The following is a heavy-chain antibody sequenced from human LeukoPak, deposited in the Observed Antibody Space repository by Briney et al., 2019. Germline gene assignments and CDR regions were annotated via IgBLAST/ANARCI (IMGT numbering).Heavy chain of an antibody. CDR2: IIPIFGTA. Sequence: GASVKVSCKASGGTFSSYAISWVRQAPGQGLEWMGGIIPIFGTANYAQKFQGRVTITADKSTSTAYMELSSLRSEDTAVYYCASGGVAAAGRFDPWGQGTLVTVSS. V-gene: IGHV1-69*06. CDR3: ASGGVAAAGRFDP. D-gene: IGHD6-13*01. CDR1: GGTFSSYA. J-gene: IGHJ5*02.